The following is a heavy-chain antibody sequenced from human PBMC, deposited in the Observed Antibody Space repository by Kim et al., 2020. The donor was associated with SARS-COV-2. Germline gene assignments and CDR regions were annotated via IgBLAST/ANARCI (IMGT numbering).Heavy chain of an antibody. D-gene: IGHD4-17*01. V-gene: IGHV4-59*09. J-gene: IGHJ4*02. Sequence: NPPRQRRVTISVDPSKNQFYLKLRSVPAADTAVYYCARGKRLTTVTDFDYWGQGTLVTVSS. CDR3: ARGKRLTTVTDFDY.